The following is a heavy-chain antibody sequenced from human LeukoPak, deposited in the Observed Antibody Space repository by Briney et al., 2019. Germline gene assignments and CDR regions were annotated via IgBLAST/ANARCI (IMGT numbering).Heavy chain of an antibody. CDR1: GFTFGSYA. CDR2: ISGGGTST. CDR3: AKTFIAVANPIDY. Sequence: PGGSLRLSCAASGFTFGSYAMSWVRQAPGKGLEWVSVISGGGTSTYYADSVKGRFTISKDNSRNTLYLQMNSLRAEDTAAYYCAKTFIAVANPIDYWGQGTLVTVSS. V-gene: IGHV3-23*01. D-gene: IGHD6-19*01. J-gene: IGHJ4*02.